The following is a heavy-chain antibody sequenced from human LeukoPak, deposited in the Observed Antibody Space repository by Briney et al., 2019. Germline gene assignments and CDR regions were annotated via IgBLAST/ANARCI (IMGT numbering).Heavy chain of an antibody. J-gene: IGHJ4*02. D-gene: IGHD2-15*01. CDR3: AKGRTYCSGGSCYPEAFDY. CDR1: GFTFGSYG. Sequence: GGSLRLSCAASGFTFGSYGMHRVRQAPGKGLEWVAVIWYDGSNKYYADSVKGRFTISRDNSKKTLYLQMNSLRAEDTAVYYCAKGRTYCSGGSCYPEAFDYWGQGTMVTVSS. V-gene: IGHV3-33*06. CDR2: IWYDGSNK.